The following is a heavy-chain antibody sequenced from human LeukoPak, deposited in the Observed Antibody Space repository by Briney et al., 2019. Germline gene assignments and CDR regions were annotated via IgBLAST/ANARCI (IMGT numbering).Heavy chain of an antibody. CDR2: ISADNGNT. CDR3: ARDLGVVVVPARTDY. D-gene: IGHD2-2*01. Sequence: GASVKVSCKGSGYTLSNHAFSWVRQAPGQGLEWMGWISADNGNTNHAQKFQGRVSLTTDTSTSTAYMELRSLRSDDTAVYYCARDLGVVVVPARTDYWGQGTLVTVSS. CDR1: GYTLSNHA. J-gene: IGHJ4*02. V-gene: IGHV1-18*04.